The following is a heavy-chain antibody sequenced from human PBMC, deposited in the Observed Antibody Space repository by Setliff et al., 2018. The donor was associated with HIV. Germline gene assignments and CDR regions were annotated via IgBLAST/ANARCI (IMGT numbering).Heavy chain of an antibody. D-gene: IGHD2-21*01. J-gene: IGHJ3*01. CDR1: GESMSGYF. Sequence: PLETLSLTCAFYGESMSGYFWTWIRQSPGTGLEWLGEIAHSGGTNYKSSLKSRLTISVDPSRNQFSLRLTSVTVADTAVYYCVRGRDFIVRHLHFTAGGAYDVWGPGTLVTVSS. CDR3: VRGRDFIVRHLHFTAGGAYDV. V-gene: IGHV4-34*01. CDR2: IAHSGGT.